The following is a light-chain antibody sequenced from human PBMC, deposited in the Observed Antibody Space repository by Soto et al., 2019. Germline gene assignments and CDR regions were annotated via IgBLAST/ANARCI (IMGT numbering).Light chain of an antibody. CDR1: QSVSSGH. V-gene: IGKV3-20*01. J-gene: IGKJ1*01. Sequence: EIVLTQSPGTLSLSPGERATLPCRASQSVSSGHLSWYQQRPGQAPRLLIYDASTRSTGIPDRFSGSGSGTDFTLTISRLEPEDFAVYYCLLYGNSRRPFGQGTKVEIK. CDR2: DAS. CDR3: LLYGNSRRP.